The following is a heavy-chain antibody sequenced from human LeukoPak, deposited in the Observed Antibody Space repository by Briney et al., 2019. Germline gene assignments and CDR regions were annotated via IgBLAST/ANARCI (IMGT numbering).Heavy chain of an antibody. CDR3: ARDGDITPTDV. D-gene: IGHD2-15*01. Sequence: PGRSLRLSCAASGFTFSDYYMSWIRQAPGKGLEWVAVISYDGSNKYYADSVKGRFTISRDNSKNTLYLQMNSLRAEDTAVYYCARDGDITPTDVWGQGTTVTVSS. CDR1: GFTFSDYY. V-gene: IGHV3-30*03. CDR2: ISYDGSNK. J-gene: IGHJ6*02.